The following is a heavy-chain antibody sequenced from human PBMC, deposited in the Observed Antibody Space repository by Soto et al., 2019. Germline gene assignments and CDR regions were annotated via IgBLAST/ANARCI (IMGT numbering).Heavy chain of an antibody. D-gene: IGHD4-4*01. V-gene: IGHV3-23*01. Sequence: GGSLRLSCAASGFTFSSYAMSWVRQAPGKGLEWDSAISGSGGSTYYADSVKGRFTISRDNSKNTLYLQMNSLRAEDTAVYYCALDQRGLSKYNPEAFENWGQGTLVTVSS. CDR3: ALDQRGLSKYNPEAFEN. J-gene: IGHJ4*02. CDR1: GFTFSSYA. CDR2: ISGSGGST.